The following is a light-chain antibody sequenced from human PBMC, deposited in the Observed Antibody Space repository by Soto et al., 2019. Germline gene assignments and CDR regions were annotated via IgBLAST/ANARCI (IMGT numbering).Light chain of an antibody. CDR3: QSYDSSLSGSHGV. V-gene: IGLV1-40*01. CDR1: SSNIGAGYD. Sequence: QSVLPQPPSVSGAPGQRVTISCTGSSSNIGAGYDVHWYQQLPGTAPKLLIYGNSNRPSGVPDRFSGSKSGTSASLAITGLQAEDEADYYCQSYDSSLSGSHGVFGGGTKLTVL. J-gene: IGLJ2*01. CDR2: GNS.